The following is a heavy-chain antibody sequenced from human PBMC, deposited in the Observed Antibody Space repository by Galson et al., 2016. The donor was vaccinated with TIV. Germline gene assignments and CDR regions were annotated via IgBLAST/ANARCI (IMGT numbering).Heavy chain of an antibody. Sequence: SLRLSCAASGFTFNNYAMSWVRQAPGKGLEWVSGISGSGGVTYFADSVKGRFTISRDNSKNTLYLQLNGLRAEDTAVYYCAKRINYGGDAFENWGQGTMVTVSS. J-gene: IGHJ3*02. CDR1: GFTFNNYA. D-gene: IGHD4-23*01. CDR3: AKRINYGGDAFEN. CDR2: ISGSGGVT. V-gene: IGHV3-23*01.